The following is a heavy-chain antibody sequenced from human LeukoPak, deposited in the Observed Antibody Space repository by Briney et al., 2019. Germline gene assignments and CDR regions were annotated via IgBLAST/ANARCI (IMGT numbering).Heavy chain of an antibody. V-gene: IGHV5-10-1*01. J-gene: IGHJ4*02. CDR2: IDPSDSDA. CDR1: GYRFNSYW. CDR3: ARGQGYCSGGSCFLYYFDY. D-gene: IGHD2-15*01. Sequence: GESLQISCQGSGYRFNSYWISWVRQLPGKGLEWMGGIDPSDSDANYSPSFQGHVTFSVDKSITTAFLQWSSLKASDTAMYYCARGQGYCSGGSCFLYYFDYWGQGTLVTVSS.